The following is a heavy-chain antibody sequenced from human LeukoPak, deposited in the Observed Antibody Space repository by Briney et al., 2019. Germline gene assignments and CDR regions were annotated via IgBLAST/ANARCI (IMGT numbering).Heavy chain of an antibody. CDR2: ISSSGSTI. Sequence: GGSLRLSCAASGLTFSDYYMSWIRQAPGKGLEWVSYISSSGSTIYYADSVKGRFTISRDNAKNSLYLQMNSLRAGDTAVYYCARDGHCSSTSCRPYYYYYMDVWGKGTTVTVSS. CDR3: ARDGHCSSTSCRPYYYYYMDV. CDR1: GLTFSDYY. V-gene: IGHV3-11*01. J-gene: IGHJ6*03. D-gene: IGHD2-2*01.